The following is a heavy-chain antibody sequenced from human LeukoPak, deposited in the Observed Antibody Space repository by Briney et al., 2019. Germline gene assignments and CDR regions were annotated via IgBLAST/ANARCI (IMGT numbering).Heavy chain of an antibody. D-gene: IGHD3-10*01. CDR2: ISFDGSNK. V-gene: IGHV3-30-3*01. J-gene: IGHJ4*02. CDR3: ARDPILVRGYFDY. Sequence: SLRLSCAVSGFTFSNYAIHWVRQAPGKGLEWVALISFDGSNKYYADSVKGRFTISRDNSKNTLHLQMNSLRPDDTAIYYCARDPILVRGYFDYWGQGTLVTVSS. CDR1: GFTFSNYA.